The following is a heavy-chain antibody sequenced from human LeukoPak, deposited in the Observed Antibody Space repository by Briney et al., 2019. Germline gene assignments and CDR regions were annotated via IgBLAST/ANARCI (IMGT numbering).Heavy chain of an antibody. J-gene: IGHJ4*02. CDR1: GFTFSSYA. CDR3: AKESRDGYGPPYFDY. D-gene: IGHD5-24*01. V-gene: IGHV3-23*01. CDR2: ISGSGGST. Sequence: PGGSLRLSCAASGFTFSSYAMSWVRQAPGKGLEWVSAISGSGGSTHYADSVKGRFTISRDNSKNTLYLQMNSLRAEDTAVYYCAKESRDGYGPPYFDYWGQGTLVTVSS.